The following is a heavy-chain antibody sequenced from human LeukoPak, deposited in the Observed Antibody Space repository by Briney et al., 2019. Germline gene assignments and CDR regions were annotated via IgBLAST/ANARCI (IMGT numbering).Heavy chain of an antibody. V-gene: IGHV4-61*02. CDR3: ARGDVLLWFGEFIPGRNWFDP. J-gene: IGHJ5*02. D-gene: IGHD3-10*01. CDR1: GGSISSGSYY. CDR2: IYTSGST. Sequence: PSQTLSLTCTVSGGSISSGSYYWSWIRQPAGKGLEWIGRIYTSGSTHYNPSLKSRVTISVDTSKNQFSLKLSSVTAADTAVYYCARGDVLLWFGEFIPGRNWFDPWGQGTLVTVSS.